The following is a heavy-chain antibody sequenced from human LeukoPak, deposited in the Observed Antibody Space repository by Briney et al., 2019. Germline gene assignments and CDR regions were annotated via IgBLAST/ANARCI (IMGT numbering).Heavy chain of an antibody. D-gene: IGHD3-22*01. CDR2: IWFDGSNK. Sequence: GGSLRLSCAASGFTFSSYGMHWVRQAPGKGLEWVAVIWFDGSNKYYADSVKGRFTISRDNSKNTLYLQMNSLRAEDTAVYYCARDGSPSYYYDSSGPRNAFDIWGKGTMVTVSS. J-gene: IGHJ3*02. CDR3: ARDGSPSYYYDSSGPRNAFDI. V-gene: IGHV3-33*01. CDR1: GFTFSSYG.